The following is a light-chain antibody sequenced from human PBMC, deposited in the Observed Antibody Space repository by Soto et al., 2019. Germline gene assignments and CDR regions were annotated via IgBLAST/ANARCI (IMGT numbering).Light chain of an antibody. CDR3: QQYDSSPIT. J-gene: IGKJ5*01. CDR1: QTISSSC. V-gene: IGKV3-20*01. CDR2: DAS. Sequence: EIVFTQSPGTLSLSPGERATLSCRASQTISSSCLAWYQQKPGQAPRLLIYDASSRATGIPDRFSGSGSGTDFTLTISRLEPEDFAVYYCQQYDSSPITFGQGTRLEIK.